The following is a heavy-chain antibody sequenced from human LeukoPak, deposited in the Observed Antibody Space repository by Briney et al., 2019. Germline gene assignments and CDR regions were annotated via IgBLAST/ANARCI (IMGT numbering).Heavy chain of an antibody. CDR3: AKAPVTTCRGAYCYPFDY. Sequence: QTGGSLRLSCAASGFTFSNYAMNWVRQAPGKGLEWVSAISGSSGRTYYADSVKGRFTISRDNSKNTLYLQMNSLRPEDAAVYYCAKAPVTTCRGAYCYPFDYWGQGTLVTVSS. CDR2: ISGSSGRT. D-gene: IGHD2-21*01. CDR1: GFTFSNYA. V-gene: IGHV3-23*01. J-gene: IGHJ4*02.